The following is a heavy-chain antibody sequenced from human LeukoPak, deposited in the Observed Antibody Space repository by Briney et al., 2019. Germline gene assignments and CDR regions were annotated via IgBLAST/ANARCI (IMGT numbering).Heavy chain of an antibody. CDR2: IKQDESEK. V-gene: IGHV3-7*01. J-gene: IGHJ4*02. Sequence: LVANIKQDESEKYYVDSVKGRFTISRENGKNSLYLQMNSLRAEDTAVYYCSTSIRGYSDYWGQGTLVTVSS. D-gene: IGHD2-2*01. CDR3: STSIRGYSDY.